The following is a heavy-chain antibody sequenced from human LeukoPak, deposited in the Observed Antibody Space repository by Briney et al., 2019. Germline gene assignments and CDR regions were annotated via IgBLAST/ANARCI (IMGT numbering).Heavy chain of an antibody. CDR3: ARAPTSPTFGSGSYFDY. CDR1: GYRFTSNW. Sequence: GESLKISCKGSGYRFTSNWIAWVRQMPGKGLEWMGIIYPGDSDTRYSPSFQGQVTISADKSISTAYLQWSSLTASDTAVYYCARAPTSPTFGSGSYFDYWGQGTLVTVSS. D-gene: IGHD3-10*01. CDR2: IYPGDSDT. V-gene: IGHV5-51*01. J-gene: IGHJ4*02.